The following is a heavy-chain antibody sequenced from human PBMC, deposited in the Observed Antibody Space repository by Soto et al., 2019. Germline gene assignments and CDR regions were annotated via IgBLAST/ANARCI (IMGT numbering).Heavy chain of an antibody. CDR2: TYYRSKWYN. V-gene: IGHV6-1*01. CDR1: GDSVSSNSAA. D-gene: IGHD3-16*01. J-gene: IGHJ5*02. CDR3: ASGSYTSPWS. Sequence: QVQLQQSGPGLVKPSQTLSLTCAISGDSVSSNSAAWSWIRQSPSRGLEWLGRTYYRSKWYNDYAVSVKSRIPINPDTSKTQFSLNLHSVTPEDTAVYYYASGSYTSPWSWGQGTLVTVSS.